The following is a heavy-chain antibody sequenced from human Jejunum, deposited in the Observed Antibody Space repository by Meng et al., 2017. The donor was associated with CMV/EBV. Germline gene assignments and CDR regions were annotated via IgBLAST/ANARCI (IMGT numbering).Heavy chain of an antibody. CDR3: AREGDYYDSSGYYGLSDS. V-gene: IGHV4-59*01. CDR2: IYYTGST. Sequence: GSISTDYWSWIRQPPGKGLEWIGYIYYTGSTNYHPSLKSRVTISMDRSKNQFSLKLTSVTAADTAVYYCAREGDYYDSSGYYGLSDSWGQGTLVTVSS. CDR1: GSISTDY. D-gene: IGHD3-22*01. J-gene: IGHJ4*02.